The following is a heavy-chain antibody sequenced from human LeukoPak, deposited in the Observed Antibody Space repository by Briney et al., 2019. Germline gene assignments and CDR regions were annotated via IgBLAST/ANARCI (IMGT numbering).Heavy chain of an antibody. D-gene: IGHD2-8*01. CDR1: GYTFTSYY. CDR3: ASGKDCTNGVCYADLDY. CDR2: INPSGGST. Sequence: ASVKVSCKASGYTFTSYYMRWVRQAPGQGLEWMGIINPSGGSTSYAQKFQGRVTMTRDMSTSTVYMELSSLRSEDTAVYYCASGKDCTNGVCYADLDYWGQGTLVTVSS. J-gene: IGHJ4*02. V-gene: IGHV1-46*01.